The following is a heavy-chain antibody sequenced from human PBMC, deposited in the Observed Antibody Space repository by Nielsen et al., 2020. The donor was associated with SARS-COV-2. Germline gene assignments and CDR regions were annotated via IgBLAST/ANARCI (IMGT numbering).Heavy chain of an antibody. D-gene: IGHD3-10*01. J-gene: IGHJ6*02. CDR2: IHNDGVTT. Sequence: VRQAPGKGLEWVSVIHNDGVTTYYAPSVKGRFTISRDNSRNTLFVQMNSLRAEDTAIYYCAKGNSRLSWFGELALYYYYYGMDVWGQGTTVTVSS. CDR3: AKGNSRLSWFGELALYYYYYGMDV. V-gene: IGHV3-23*03.